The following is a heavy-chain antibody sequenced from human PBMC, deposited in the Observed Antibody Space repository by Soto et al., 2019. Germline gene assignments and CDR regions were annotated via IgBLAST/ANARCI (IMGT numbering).Heavy chain of an antibody. CDR3: ARESHDILTGPPWVWYFDL. V-gene: IGHV4-34*01. Sequence: QVQLQQWGAGPLRPLETLSLTCGVSGGSFSGYYWAWIRQSPGKGLEWIGEINDRGSINYNPSLKSRVSISVDTSKNHSSLKLRSVTAADTAVYYCARESHDILTGPPWVWYFDLWGRGTLVTVSS. CDR1: GGSFSGYY. J-gene: IGHJ2*01. CDR2: INDRGSI. D-gene: IGHD3-9*01.